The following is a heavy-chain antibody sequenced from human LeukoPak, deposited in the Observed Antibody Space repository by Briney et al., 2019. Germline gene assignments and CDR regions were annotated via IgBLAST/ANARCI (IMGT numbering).Heavy chain of an antibody. CDR3: TRMTTGHDS. CDR1: GVSFNDYY. CDR2: INHSGYT. D-gene: IGHD4-17*01. J-gene: IGHJ5*01. Sequence: SETLSLTCAVSGVSFNDYYWSWVRQTPGKGLEWIGEINHSGYTNDSPSLKSRVTPSIDTSRKQFSLNVRSVTVADTGIYYCTRMTTGHDSWGQGTLVTVSS. V-gene: IGHV4-34*01.